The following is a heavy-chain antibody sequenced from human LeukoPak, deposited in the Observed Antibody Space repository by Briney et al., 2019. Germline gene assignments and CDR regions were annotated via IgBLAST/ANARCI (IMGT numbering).Heavy chain of an antibody. V-gene: IGHV1-69*13. J-gene: IGHJ3*02. Sequence: SMKASCKASGGTFIYYAFGWVRQAPGQGLEWMGGITPIFGTTNYAQKFQGRITLTADEPTSTAYMELSSLRSDDTAIYYCARGDFYDSAVREPFDIWGQGTLVVVSS. CDR3: ARGDFYDSAVREPFDI. CDR2: ITPIFGTT. D-gene: IGHD3-10*02. CDR1: GGTFIYYA.